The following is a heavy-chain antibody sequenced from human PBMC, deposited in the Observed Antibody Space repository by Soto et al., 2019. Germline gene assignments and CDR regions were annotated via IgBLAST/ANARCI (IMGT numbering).Heavy chain of an antibody. CDR1: GYTFTSYG. V-gene: IGHV1-18*01. Sequence: GASVKVSCKASGYTFTSYGISWVRQAPGQGLEWMGWISAYNGNTNYAQKLQGRVTMTTDTSTSTAYMELRSLRSDDTAVYYCARVHCSSTSCSDYYYGMDVWGQGTTVTVSS. J-gene: IGHJ6*02. CDR3: ARVHCSSTSCSDYYYGMDV. CDR2: ISAYNGNT. D-gene: IGHD2-2*01.